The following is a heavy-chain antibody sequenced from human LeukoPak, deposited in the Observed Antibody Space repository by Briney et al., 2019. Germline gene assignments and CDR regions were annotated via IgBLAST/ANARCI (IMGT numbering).Heavy chain of an antibody. CDR3: ARVGPGAYYDFWSGYNNWFDP. CDR2: IYYSGST. CDR1: GGSFSSGGSF. J-gene: IGHJ5*02. V-gene: IGHV4-31*03. Sequence: PSETLSLTCTVSGGSFSSGGSFWTWIRQHPGKGLEWIGYIYYSGSTYYNPSLKSRVTISVDTSKNQFSLKLSSVTAADTAVYYCARVGPGAYYDFWSGYNNWFDPWGQGTLVTVSS. D-gene: IGHD3-3*01.